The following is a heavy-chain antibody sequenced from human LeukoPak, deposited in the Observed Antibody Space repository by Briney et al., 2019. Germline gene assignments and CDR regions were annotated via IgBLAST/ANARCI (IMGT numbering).Heavy chain of an antibody. V-gene: IGHV4-4*07. CDR3: ARVFYDFWHDALDI. CDR1: GGSISSYY. J-gene: IGHJ3*02. D-gene: IGHD3-3*01. Sequence: SETLSLTCTVSGGSISSYYWSWIRQPAGKGLEWIGRIYTSGSTNYNPSLKSRVTMSVDTSKNQFSLKLSSVTAADTAVYYCARVFYDFWHDALDIWGQGTMVTVSS. CDR2: IYTSGST.